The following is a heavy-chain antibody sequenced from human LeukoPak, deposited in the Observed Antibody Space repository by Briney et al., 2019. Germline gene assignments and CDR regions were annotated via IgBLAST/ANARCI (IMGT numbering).Heavy chain of an antibody. V-gene: IGHV3-23*05. D-gene: IGHD2/OR15-2a*01. CDR2: FKTKYSQV. J-gene: IGHJ4*02. CDR1: GFTFSDYA. Sequence: PGGSLRLSCVASGFTFSDYAMNWVRQAPGKGLEWVSTFKTKYSQVYYAESVRGRFTISTDNSEKTVYLQMNSLRAEDTAVYYCARDSSTYAGPPDYWGQGTLVTVSS. CDR3: ARDSSTYAGPPDY.